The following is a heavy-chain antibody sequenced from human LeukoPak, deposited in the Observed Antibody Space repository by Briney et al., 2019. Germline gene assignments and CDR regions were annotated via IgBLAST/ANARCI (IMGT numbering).Heavy chain of an antibody. J-gene: IGHJ6*01. CDR1: GYSFTSYW. CDR2: IYPGDSDT. V-gene: IGHV5-51*01. CDR3: ASPSSRRGYCSGGTCSPLGHYGMDV. Sequence: GESLKISCKGSGYSFTSYWIGWVRQMPGKGLEWMGIIYPGDSDTRYSPSFQGQVTISADKSISTAYLQWSSLKASDTAMYYCASPSSRRGYCSGGTCSPLGHYGMDVWGQGTPVTVSS. D-gene: IGHD2-15*01.